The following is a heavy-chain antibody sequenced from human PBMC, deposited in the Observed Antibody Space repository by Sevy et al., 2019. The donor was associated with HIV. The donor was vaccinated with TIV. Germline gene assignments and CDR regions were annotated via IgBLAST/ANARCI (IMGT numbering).Heavy chain of an antibody. CDR1: GFTFSSYG. CDR3: ARDWASNPFDY. Sequence: GGSLRLSCAASGFTFSSYGMHWVRQAPGKGLEWVAVIWYDGSNKYYADSVKGRFTISRDNSKNTLYLQMNGLRAEDTAVYYCARDWASNPFDYWGQGTLVTVSS. V-gene: IGHV3-33*01. J-gene: IGHJ4*02. CDR2: IWYDGSNK. D-gene: IGHD3-16*01.